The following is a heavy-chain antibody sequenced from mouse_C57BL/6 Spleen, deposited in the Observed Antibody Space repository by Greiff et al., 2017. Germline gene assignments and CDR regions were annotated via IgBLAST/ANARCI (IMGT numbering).Heavy chain of an antibody. J-gene: IGHJ4*01. Sequence: VQLQQSGAELVRPGASVTLSCKASGYTFTDYEMHWVKQTPVHGLAWIGAIDPETGGTAYNQKFKGKAILTADKSSSTAYMELRSLTSEDSAVYYCTRRGLSYGNYDYAMDYWGQGTSVTGAS. V-gene: IGHV1-15*01. D-gene: IGHD2-1*01. CDR2: IDPETGGT. CDR3: TRRGLSYGNYDYAMDY. CDR1: GYTFTDYE.